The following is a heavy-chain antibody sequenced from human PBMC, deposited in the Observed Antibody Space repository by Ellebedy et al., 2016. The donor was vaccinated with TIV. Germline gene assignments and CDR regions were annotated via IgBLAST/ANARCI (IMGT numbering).Heavy chain of an antibody. D-gene: IGHD2/OR15-2a*01. J-gene: IGHJ5*02. CDR2: ISAYNCDT. Sequence: ASVKVSCKASGYTFSSYGISWVRQAPGQGLEWMGWISAYNCDTNYAQKFQGRVTMTAHTFASTASLELRSLGSDDAAVYYCPRGFYEKFDPWGQGTLVTVSS. V-gene: IGHV1-18*04. CDR3: PRGFYEKFDP. CDR1: GYTFSSYG.